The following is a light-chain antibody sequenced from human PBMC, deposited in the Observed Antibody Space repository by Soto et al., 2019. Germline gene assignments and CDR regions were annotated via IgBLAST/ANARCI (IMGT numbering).Light chain of an antibody. CDR3: QHYNSYSEA. CDR1: QTISSW. V-gene: IGKV1-5*03. Sequence: DIQMTQSPSTLSGSVGYRVSITCGASQTISSWLAWYQQKPGTAPKLLIYKASTLKSGVPSRFSGSGSGTDFTLTISSLQPDDFETYYCQHYNSYSEAFGQGTKVDIK. CDR2: KAS. J-gene: IGKJ1*01.